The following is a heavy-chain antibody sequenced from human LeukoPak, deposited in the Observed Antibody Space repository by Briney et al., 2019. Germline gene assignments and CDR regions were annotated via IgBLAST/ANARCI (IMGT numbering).Heavy chain of an antibody. CDR2: TSGSGGST. J-gene: IGHJ4*02. CDR1: GFTFSSYA. CDR3: AKHLSGSYTFDY. V-gene: IGHV3-23*01. D-gene: IGHD1-26*01. Sequence: GGSLRLSCTASGFTFSSYAMSWVRQAPGKGLEWVSATSGSGGSTYYADSVKGRFTISRDNSKNTLYLQMNSLRAEGTAVYYCAKHLSGSYTFDYWGLGTLVTVSS.